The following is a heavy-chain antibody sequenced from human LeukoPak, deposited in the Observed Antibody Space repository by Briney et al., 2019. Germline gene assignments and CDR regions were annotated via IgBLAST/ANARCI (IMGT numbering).Heavy chain of an antibody. D-gene: IGHD3-16*01. V-gene: IGHV4-59*01. CDR3: ARDRTYDYVWGGKFFYMDV. CDR1: GGSISSYY. J-gene: IGHJ6*03. CDR2: IYYSGST. Sequence: SETLSLTCTVSGGSISSYYWSWIRQPPGKGLEWIGYIYYSGSTNYNPSLKSRVTISVDTSKNQFSLKLSSVTAADTAVYYCARDRTYDYVWGGKFFYMDVWGKGTTVTISS.